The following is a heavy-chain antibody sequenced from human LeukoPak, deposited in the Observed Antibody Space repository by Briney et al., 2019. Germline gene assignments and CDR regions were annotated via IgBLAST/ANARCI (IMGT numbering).Heavy chain of an antibody. CDR3: TVFPLYSGSSDI. CDR1: GFTFSSYW. CDR2: IKRDGSEK. J-gene: IGHJ3*02. Sequence: GGSLRLSCAASGFTFSSYWMSWVRQAPGKGLEWVANIKRDGSEKYYVDSVKGRFTISRDNAKNSLYLQMNSLKTEDTAVYYCTVFPLYSGSSDIWGQGTMVTVSS. D-gene: IGHD1-26*01. V-gene: IGHV3-7*03.